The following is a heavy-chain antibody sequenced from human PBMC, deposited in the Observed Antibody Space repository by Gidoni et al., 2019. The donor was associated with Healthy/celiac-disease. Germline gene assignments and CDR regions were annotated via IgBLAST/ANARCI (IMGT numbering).Heavy chain of an antibody. V-gene: IGHV3-23*01. J-gene: IGHJ4*02. CDR3: AKRYCSSTSCYNYFDY. CDR2: ISGSGGST. CDR1: GFTFSSYA. Sequence: EVQLLESGGGLVQPGGSLRLYCAASGFTFSSYAMSWVRQAPGKGLEWVSAISGSGGSTYYADSVKGRFTISRDNSKNTLYLQMNSLRAEDTAVYYCAKRYCSSTSCYNYFDYWGQGTLVTVSS. D-gene: IGHD2-2*02.